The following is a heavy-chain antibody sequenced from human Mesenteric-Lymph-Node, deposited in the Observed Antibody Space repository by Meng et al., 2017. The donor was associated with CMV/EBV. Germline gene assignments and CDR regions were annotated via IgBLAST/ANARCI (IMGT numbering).Heavy chain of an antibody. CDR2: INSDGSST. Sequence: LSCAASGFTFSRYWMPWLRQAPGKGLVWVSRINSDGSSTSYADSVKGRFTISRDNAKNTLYLQMNSLRAEDTAVYYCARDVYNWFDPWGQGTLVTVSS. CDR3: ARDVYNWFDP. V-gene: IGHV3-74*01. CDR1: GFTFSRYW. J-gene: IGHJ5*02.